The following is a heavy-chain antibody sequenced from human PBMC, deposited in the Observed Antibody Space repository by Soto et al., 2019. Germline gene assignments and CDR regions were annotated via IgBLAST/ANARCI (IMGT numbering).Heavy chain of an antibody. V-gene: IGHV3-21*01. CDR3: ARSYYDIMTGMYYFDY. CDR2: ISSSSSYI. Sequence: PGGSLRLSCAASGFTFSSYSMNWVRQAPGKGLEWVSSISSSSSYIYYADSVKGRFTISRDNAKNSLYLQMNSLRAEDTAVYYCARSYYDIMTGMYYFDYWGQGNLVTVSS. CDR1: GFTFSSYS. D-gene: IGHD3-9*01. J-gene: IGHJ4*02.